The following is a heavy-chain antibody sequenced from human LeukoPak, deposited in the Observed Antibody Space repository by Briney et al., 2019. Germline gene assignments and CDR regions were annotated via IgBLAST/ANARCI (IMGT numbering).Heavy chain of an antibody. D-gene: IGHD3-22*01. CDR3: ARVLYYYDSSGYLGY. CDR1: GYIFTDYY. Sequence: ASVKVSCKASGYIFTDYYMYWVRQAPGQGLEWMGWINPNSGGTNYAQKFQGRVTMTRDTSISTAYMELSRLRSDDTAVYYCARVLYYYDSSGYLGYWGQGTLVTVSS. V-gene: IGHV1-2*02. CDR2: INPNSGGT. J-gene: IGHJ4*02.